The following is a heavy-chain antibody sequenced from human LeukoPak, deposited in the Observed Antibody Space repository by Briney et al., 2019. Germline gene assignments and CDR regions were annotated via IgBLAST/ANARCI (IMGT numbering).Heavy chain of an antibody. J-gene: IGHJ4*02. CDR2: ISSSSTYI. V-gene: IGHV3-21*01. CDR1: GFTFNGCA. CDR3: ARDGRCGGDCYAS. Sequence: GGSLRLSCEGSGFTFNGCAFSWVRQAPGKGLEWVSIISSSSTYIYYADSVKGRFTISRDNAKNALYLQMNSLRVEDTAVYYCARDGRCGGDCYASWGQGTLVTVSS. D-gene: IGHD2-21*02.